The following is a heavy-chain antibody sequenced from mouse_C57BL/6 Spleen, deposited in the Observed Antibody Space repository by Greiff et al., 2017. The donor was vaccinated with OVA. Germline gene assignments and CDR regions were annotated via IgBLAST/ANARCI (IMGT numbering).Heavy chain of an antibody. V-gene: IGHV1-81*01. CDR1: GYTFTSYG. J-gene: IGHJ2*01. Sequence: VKLMESGAELARPGASVKLSCKASGYTFTSYGISWVKQRTGQGLEWIGEIYPRSGNTYYNEKFKGKATLTADKSSSTAYMELRSLTSEDSAVYFCARRFITTVVATDYFDYWGQGTTLTVSS. CDR2: IYPRSGNT. CDR3: ARRFITTVVATDYFDY. D-gene: IGHD1-1*01.